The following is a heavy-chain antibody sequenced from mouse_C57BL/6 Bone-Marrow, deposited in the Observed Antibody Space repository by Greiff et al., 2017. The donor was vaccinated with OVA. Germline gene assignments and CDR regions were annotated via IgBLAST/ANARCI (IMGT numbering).Heavy chain of an antibody. CDR2: ISDGGSYT. D-gene: IGHD1-1*01. CDR1: GFTFSSYA. V-gene: IGHV5-4*01. CDR3: ARDLTREEDY. Sequence: EVKLVESGGGLVKPGGSLKLSCAASGFTFSSYAMSWVRQTPEKRLEWVATISDGGSYTYYPDNVKGRCTISRDNAKNNLYLQMSHLKSEDTAMYYCARDLTREEDYWGQGTTLTVSS. J-gene: IGHJ2*01.